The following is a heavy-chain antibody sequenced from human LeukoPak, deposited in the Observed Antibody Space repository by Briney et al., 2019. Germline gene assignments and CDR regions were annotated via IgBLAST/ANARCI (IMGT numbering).Heavy chain of an antibody. Sequence: GSLRLSCVSSGFSFSIHSIHSVRVVSGERRWCVSRIDGGGSSTSYADSVKGRFSISRDNGENTLYLQLNSLRVEDTAVYYCARGPGSSGGAYVGDYWGHGTLVTVSS. J-gene: IGHJ4*01. CDR1: GFSFSIHS. CDR2: IDGGGSST. V-gene: IGHV3-74*01. D-gene: IGHD3-22*01. CDR3: ARGPGSSGGAYVGDY.